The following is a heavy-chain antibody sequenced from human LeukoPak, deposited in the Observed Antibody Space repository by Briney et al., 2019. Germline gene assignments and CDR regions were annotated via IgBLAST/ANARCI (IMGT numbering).Heavy chain of an antibody. CDR3: ASDENRGGSCCFDY. Sequence: PGRSLRLSCAASGFTFSSYSMNWVRQAPGKGLEWVSYISSSSSTIYYADSVKGRFTTSRDNAKNSLYLQMNSLRDEDTAVYYCASDENRGGSCCFDYWGQGTLVTVSS. J-gene: IGHJ4*02. V-gene: IGHV3-48*02. CDR2: ISSSSSTI. CDR1: GFTFSSYS. D-gene: IGHD2-15*01.